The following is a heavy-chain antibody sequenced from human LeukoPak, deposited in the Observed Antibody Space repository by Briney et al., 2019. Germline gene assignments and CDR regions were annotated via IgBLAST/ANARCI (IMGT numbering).Heavy chain of an antibody. Sequence: PGGSLRLSCAASGFTFSSYAMSWVRQAPGKGLKWVSAISGSGGSTYYADSVKGRFTISRDNSKNTLYLQMNSLRAEDTAVYYCARGPEYSGWYEVWGPVGSYYYYYYGMDVWGQGTTVTVSS. CDR2: ISGSGGST. CDR1: GFTFSSYA. D-gene: IGHD6-19*01. CDR3: ARGPEYSGWYEVWGPVGSYYYYYYGMDV. V-gene: IGHV3-23*01. J-gene: IGHJ6*02.